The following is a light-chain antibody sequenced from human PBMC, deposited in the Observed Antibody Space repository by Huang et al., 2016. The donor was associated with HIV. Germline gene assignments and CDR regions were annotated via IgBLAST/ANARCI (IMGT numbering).Light chain of an antibody. J-gene: IGKJ1*01. V-gene: IGKV1-39*01. CDR3: QQSFSVPRT. CDR1: QNITKS. Sequence: DIQMTQSPPSLSASVGDRVTCTCRANQNITKSLNWYQQKPGKAPKLLIYTASTLESGVPTRFSGIGSESRFTLNIVNLQPEDFATYYCQQSFSVPRTFG. CDR2: TAS.